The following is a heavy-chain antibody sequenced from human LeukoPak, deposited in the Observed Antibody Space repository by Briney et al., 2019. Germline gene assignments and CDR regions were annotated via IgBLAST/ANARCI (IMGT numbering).Heavy chain of an antibody. Sequence: SVKVSCKASGGTFSSYAISWVRQAPGQGLEWMGGIIPIFGTANYAQKFQGGVAITADESTSTAYMELSSLRSEDTAVYYCARDCGGDCYSGYWGQGTLVTVSS. CDR3: ARDCGGDCYSGY. J-gene: IGHJ4*02. V-gene: IGHV1-69*01. CDR2: IIPIFGTA. CDR1: GGTFSSYA. D-gene: IGHD2-21*02.